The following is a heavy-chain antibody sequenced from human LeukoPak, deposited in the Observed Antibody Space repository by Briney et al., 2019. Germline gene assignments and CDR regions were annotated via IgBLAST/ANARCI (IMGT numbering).Heavy chain of an antibody. D-gene: IGHD2-21*01. V-gene: IGHV1-3*01. Sequence: ASVKVSCKASGYIFTKYVVHWVRQAPGQRPEWMGRIKAGNGDTKYSQNFQDRLTITRDTSASTVYMELSSLTSEDMALYYCARDDCGDTCYPGGYWGQGTLVTVSS. J-gene: IGHJ4*02. CDR2: IKAGNGDT. CDR1: GYIFTKYV. CDR3: ARDDCGDTCYPGGY.